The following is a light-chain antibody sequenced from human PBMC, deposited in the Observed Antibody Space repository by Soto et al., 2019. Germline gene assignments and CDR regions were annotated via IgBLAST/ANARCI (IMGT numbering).Light chain of an antibody. V-gene: IGKV3-20*01. Sequence: EIVLTQSPGTLSLSPGERATLSCRASQTITDNYLAWYQQKPGQAPRILIWGVSNRTPATPDRISGSGSGTDVTLTISRLEPEDFAVYYCQQYARAPWTFGQGTKVEIK. CDR1: QTITDNY. CDR2: GVS. J-gene: IGKJ1*01. CDR3: QQYARAPWT.